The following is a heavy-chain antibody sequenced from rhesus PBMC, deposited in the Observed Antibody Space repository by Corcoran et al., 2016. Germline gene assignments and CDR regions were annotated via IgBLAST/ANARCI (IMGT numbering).Heavy chain of an antibody. Sequence: EVQLAESWGGLVQPGGSLRLSGAASGFTVSSYWISGVRQAPGKGLEWLSDMYGSSLYYGDSVKGRFTVSRDNAKNSLYLQMNSLRAEDTAVYYCTRVTTFSFDYWGQGVLVTVSS. CDR1: GFTVSSYW. CDR2: MYGSSL. CDR3: TRVTTFSFDY. V-gene: IGHV3-11*01. J-gene: IGHJ4*01. D-gene: IGHD4-29*01.